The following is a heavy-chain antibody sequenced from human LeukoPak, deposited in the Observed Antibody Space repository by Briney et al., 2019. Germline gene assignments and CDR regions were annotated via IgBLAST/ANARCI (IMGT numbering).Heavy chain of an antibody. D-gene: IGHD2-2*01. CDR1: GYTFTGYY. J-gene: IGHJ4*02. CDR2: INPNRGGT. V-gene: IGHV1-2*02. CDR3: ARDRTSRGTVPNY. Sequence: ASVKLSCKASGYTFTGYYIHWGRQAPGQGLEWMGWINPNRGGTNYAQKFQGRVTITRDTSISTAYMELSRLRSADTAVYYCARDRTSRGTVPNYWGQGTLVTVSS.